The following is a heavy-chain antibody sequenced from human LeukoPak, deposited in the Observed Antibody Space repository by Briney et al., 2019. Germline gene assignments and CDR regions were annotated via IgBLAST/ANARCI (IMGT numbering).Heavy chain of an antibody. CDR1: AFSFSTPE. D-gene: IGHD1-1*01. J-gene: IGHJ4*02. CDR3: ARGDHWPNGFDH. CDR2: IAYDGSNK. Sequence: GGSLRLSCAASAFSFSTPEMHWVRQAPRKGLEWVAVIAYDGSNKYYADSVKGRFTISRDNPKNTLYLQANNLRAEDTAVYYCARGDHWPNGFDHWGQGTLVTVSS. V-gene: IGHV3-30*04.